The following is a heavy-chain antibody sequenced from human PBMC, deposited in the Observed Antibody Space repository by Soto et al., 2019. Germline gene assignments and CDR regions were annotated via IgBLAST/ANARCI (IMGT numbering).Heavy chain of an antibody. CDR3: ARCHSSSSERGPNRFDP. Sequence: AVKVSCKASGGTFSSYAISWVRQAPGQGLEWMGGIIPIFGTANYAQKFQGRVTITADESTSTAYMELSSLRSEDTAVYYCARCHSSSSERGPNRFDPWRQGTPDTVS. V-gene: IGHV1-69*13. CDR2: IIPIFGTA. D-gene: IGHD6-6*01. CDR1: GGTFSSYA. J-gene: IGHJ5*02.